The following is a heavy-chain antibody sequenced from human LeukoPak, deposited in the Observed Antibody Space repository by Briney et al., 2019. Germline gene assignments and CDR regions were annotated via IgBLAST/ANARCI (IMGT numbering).Heavy chain of an antibody. CDR1: GGSISSGSYY. V-gene: IGHV4-39*07. CDR2: IYYSGST. J-gene: IGHJ4*02. CDR3: ARAPLFGSSLGY. Sequence: PSETLSLTCTVSGGSISSGSYYWGWIRQPPGKGLEWIGSIYYSGSTYYNPSLKSRVTISVDTSKNQFSLKLSSVTAADTAVYYCARAPLFGSSLGYWGQGTLVTVSS. D-gene: IGHD2-2*01.